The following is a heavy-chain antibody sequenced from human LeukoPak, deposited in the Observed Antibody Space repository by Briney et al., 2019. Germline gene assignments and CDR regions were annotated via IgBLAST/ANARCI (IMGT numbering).Heavy chain of an antibody. CDR3: ATERSGSYSY. Sequence: GGSLRLSCVASGFTFSTSGMHWVRQSPGKGLDWVAFIRNDGNKKNYAESVKGRFTISRDNSKNTLYLQMDSLSAEDTAVYYCATERSGSYSYWGQGTLVTVSS. J-gene: IGHJ4*02. CDR1: GFTFSTSG. CDR2: IRNDGNKK. D-gene: IGHD1-26*01. V-gene: IGHV3-30*02.